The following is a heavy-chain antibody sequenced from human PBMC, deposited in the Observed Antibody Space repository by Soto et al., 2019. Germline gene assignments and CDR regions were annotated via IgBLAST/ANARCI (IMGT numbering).Heavy chain of an antibody. V-gene: IGHV3-30*18. CDR2: ISYDGSNK. J-gene: IGHJ4*02. CDR3: AKDRNGYFDY. CDR1: GFTFSSYG. Sequence: LRLSCAASGFTFSSYGMHWVRQAPGKGLEWVAVISYDGSNKYYADSVKGRFTISRDNSKNTLYLQMNSPRAEDTAVYYCAKDRNGYFDYWGQGTLVTVSS. D-gene: IGHD1-1*01.